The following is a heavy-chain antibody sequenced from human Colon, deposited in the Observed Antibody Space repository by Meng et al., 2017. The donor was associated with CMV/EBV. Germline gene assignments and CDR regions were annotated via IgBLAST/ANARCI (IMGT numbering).Heavy chain of an antibody. CDR2: INSDGSST. V-gene: IGHV3-74*01. D-gene: IGHD6-19*01. CDR1: GFTFISYW. J-gene: IGHJ4*02. CDR3: AREGAVADAHFDY. Sequence: EVQLVESGGGLVQLGWSLRLSCAASGFTFISYWMHWVRQAPGKGLVWVSRINSDGSSTSYADSVKGRFTISRDNAKNTLYLQMNSLRAEDTAVYFCAREGAVADAHFDYWGQGTLVTISS.